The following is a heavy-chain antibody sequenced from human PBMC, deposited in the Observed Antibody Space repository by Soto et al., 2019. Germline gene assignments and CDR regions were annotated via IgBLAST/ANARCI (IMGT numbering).Heavy chain of an antibody. V-gene: IGHV4-34*01. D-gene: IGHD2-8*02. J-gene: IGHJ4*02. CDR1: GGSFSGYH. Sequence: QVQLQQWGAGLLKPSETLSLTCAVYGGSFSGYHWTWIRQPPGTGLEWIGEINHSGSTNYNPSLKRRVTISVDTSKNQFSLKLTSVTAADTAVYYCARDKITGLFDYWGQGTLVTVSS. CDR2: INHSGST. CDR3: ARDKITGLFDY.